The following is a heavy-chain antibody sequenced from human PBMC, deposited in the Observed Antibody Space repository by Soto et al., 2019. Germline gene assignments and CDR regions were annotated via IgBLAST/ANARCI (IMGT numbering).Heavy chain of an antibody. Sequence: GGSLRLSCAASGFTFSSYGMHWVRQAPGKGLEWVAVISYDGSNKYYADSVKGRFTISRDSSKNTLYLQMNSLRAEDTAVYYCAKDLFRGVVVPAAVSYYYYYGMDVWGQGTTVTVSS. V-gene: IGHV3-30*18. CDR2: ISYDGSNK. CDR1: GFTFSSYG. J-gene: IGHJ6*02. D-gene: IGHD2-2*01. CDR3: AKDLFRGVVVPAAVSYYYYYGMDV.